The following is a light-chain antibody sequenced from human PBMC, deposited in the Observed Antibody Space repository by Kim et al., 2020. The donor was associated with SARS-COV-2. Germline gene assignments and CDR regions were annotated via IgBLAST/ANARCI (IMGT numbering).Light chain of an antibody. CDR3: LQHRTYPIT. V-gene: IGKV1-17*01. CDR1: QDIGNE. CDR2: SAS. J-gene: IGKJ5*01. Sequence: ASVGDRVTSTCRASQDIGNELAWYQQNPGRAPKRLIYSASILQSGVPSRFSGSESETEFTLTINSRQPEDFATYFCLQHRTYPITFGQGTRLEIK.